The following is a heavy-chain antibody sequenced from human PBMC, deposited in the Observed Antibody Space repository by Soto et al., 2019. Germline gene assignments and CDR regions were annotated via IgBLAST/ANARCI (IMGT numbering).Heavy chain of an antibody. Sequence: PXGSLRLSCAVSGFTLSIHASIWVRQGPGKGLEWVSGIDSDGRTFHADSVKGRFTISRDNSKNALYLQMNSLRAEDTAVYYCAKEGYVSGFTWGQGTLVTSPQ. V-gene: IGHV3-23*01. D-gene: IGHD3-10*01. CDR2: IDSDGRT. CDR3: AKEGYVSGFT. CDR1: GFTLSIHA. J-gene: IGHJ5*02.